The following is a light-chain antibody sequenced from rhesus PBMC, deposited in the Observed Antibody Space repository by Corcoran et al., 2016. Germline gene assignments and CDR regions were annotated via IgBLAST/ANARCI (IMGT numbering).Light chain of an antibody. CDR2: GES. J-gene: IGKJ2*01. Sequence: EIVMTQSPATLALSPGERATLSCRASQSVSSYLAWYQQKPGQAPGLLFYGESSRATGIPDRLRGRGFGTEFTLTISSLEPEDVGVYFCLQSSNWPSFGQGTKVEIK. V-gene: IGKV3-24*04. CDR1: QSVSSY. CDR3: LQSSNWPS.